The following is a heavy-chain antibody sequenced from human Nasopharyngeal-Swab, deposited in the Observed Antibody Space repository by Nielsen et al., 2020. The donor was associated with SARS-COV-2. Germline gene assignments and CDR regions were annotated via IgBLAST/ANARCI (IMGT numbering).Heavy chain of an antibody. Sequence: GESLKISCAASGFTFSSYSMSWVRQAPGKGLEWVANIKQDGSEKYYVDSVKGRFTISRDNAKNSLYLQMNSLRAEDTAVYYCARVLDFWGQGTLVTVSS. CDR3: ARVLDF. J-gene: IGHJ4*02. CDR2: IKQDGSEK. CDR1: GFTFSSYS. V-gene: IGHV3-7*01.